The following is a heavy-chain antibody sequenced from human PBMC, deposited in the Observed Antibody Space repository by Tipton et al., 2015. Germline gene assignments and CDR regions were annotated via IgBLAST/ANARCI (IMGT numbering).Heavy chain of an antibody. J-gene: IGHJ6*02. CDR3: AKDLDNSGWSPYYYHYYGMDV. CDR1: GFTFTTAW. CDR2: IYSDASTI. V-gene: IGHV3-74*01. Sequence: SLRLSCAASGFTFTTAWMHWVRQAPGKGLVWVSRIYSDASTISYADSVKGRFTISRDNAKNTLFLQMNSLTAEDTAVYYCAKDLDNSGWSPYYYHYYGMDVWGQGTTVTVSS. D-gene: IGHD6-19*01.